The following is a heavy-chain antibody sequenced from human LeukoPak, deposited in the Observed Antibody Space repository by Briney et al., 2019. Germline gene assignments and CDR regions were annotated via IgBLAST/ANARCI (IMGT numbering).Heavy chain of an antibody. J-gene: IGHJ5*02. Sequence: GASVKVSCKASGYTFTGYYMHWVRQAPGQGLEWMGWINPNSGGTNYAQKFQGRVTMTRDTSISTAYMELSRLRSDDTAVYYCARDLAYCSGGSCQAWFDPWGQGTLVTVSS. CDR3: ARDLAYCSGGSCQAWFDP. V-gene: IGHV1-2*02. CDR2: INPNSGGT. CDR1: GYTFTGYY. D-gene: IGHD2-15*01.